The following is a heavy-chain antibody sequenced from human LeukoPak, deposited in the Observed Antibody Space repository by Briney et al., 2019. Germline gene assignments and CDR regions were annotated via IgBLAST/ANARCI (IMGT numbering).Heavy chain of an antibody. CDR3: ARDRGIAEADSFDP. J-gene: IGHJ5*02. Sequence: ASVKVSCKASGYTYTTDGISWVRQAPGQGLEWMGWIDTYSGKTNYAQKFQGRVNMTSDTSTSTAYTELRSLRSDDTAVYYCARDRGIAEADSFDPWGQGTLVTVSS. D-gene: IGHD6-13*01. CDR1: GYTYTTDG. V-gene: IGHV1-18*01. CDR2: IDTYSGKT.